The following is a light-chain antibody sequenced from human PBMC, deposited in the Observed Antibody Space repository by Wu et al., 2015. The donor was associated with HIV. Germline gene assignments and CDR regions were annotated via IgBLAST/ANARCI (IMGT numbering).Light chain of an antibody. Sequence: DVQMTQSPSAMSASVGDRVTITCRASQGISNYLAWFQQKPGKAPKRLIYAASTLQSGVPSRFSGSVSGTEFTLTISSLQPEDSATYYCLQHFKYPLTFGGGTKVEIK. J-gene: IGKJ4*01. CDR2: AAS. CDR1: QGISNY. CDR3: LQHFKYPLT. V-gene: IGKV1-17*03.